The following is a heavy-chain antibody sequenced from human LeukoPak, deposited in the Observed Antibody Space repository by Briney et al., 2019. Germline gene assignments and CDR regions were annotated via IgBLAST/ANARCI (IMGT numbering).Heavy chain of an antibody. CDR1: GYTFSSYG. CDR2: INPQKTNT. J-gene: IGHJ6*02. V-gene: IGHV1-18*01. D-gene: IGHD4/OR15-4a*01. CDR3: ARRKYGADYNGMDV. Sequence: ASVKVSYKASGYTFSSYGISWVRLARGRGPEHMASINPQKTNTNYAQKFQGRVTVTADTSTNTAYMEVRSLRSDDTAIYYCARRKYGADYNGMDVWGQGTTVTVSS.